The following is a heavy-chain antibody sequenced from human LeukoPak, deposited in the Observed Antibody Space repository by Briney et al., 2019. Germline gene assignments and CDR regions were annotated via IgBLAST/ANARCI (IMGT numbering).Heavy chain of an antibody. V-gene: IGHV3-23*01. Sequence: PGGFLRLSCAASGFTFSSYAMSWVRQAPGKGLEWVSAISGSGGSTYYADSVKGRFTISRDNSKNTLYLQMNSLRAEDTAVYYCAKMGTTIFGVVIMDSFDYWGQGTLVTVSS. CDR2: ISGSGGST. CDR3: AKMGTTIFGVVIMDSFDY. J-gene: IGHJ4*02. D-gene: IGHD3-3*01. CDR1: GFTFSSYA.